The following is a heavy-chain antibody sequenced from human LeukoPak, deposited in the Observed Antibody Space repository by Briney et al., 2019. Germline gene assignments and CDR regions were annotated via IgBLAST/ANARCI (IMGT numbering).Heavy chain of an antibody. V-gene: IGHV1-2*06. CDR2: INPNSGGT. CDR1: GYTFTGYY. Sequence: ASVKVSCKASGYTFTGYYMHWVRQAPGQGLEWLGRINPNSGGTNYAQKFQGRVTMTRDTSISTAYMELSRLRSDDTAVYYCARGYSYGDYFGYWGQGTLVTVSS. D-gene: IGHD5-18*01. J-gene: IGHJ4*02. CDR3: ARGYSYGDYFGY.